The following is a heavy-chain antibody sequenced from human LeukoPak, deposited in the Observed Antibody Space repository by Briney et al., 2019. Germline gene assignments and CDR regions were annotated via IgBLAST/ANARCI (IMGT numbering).Heavy chain of an antibody. CDR2: VSSSATLI. D-gene: IGHD1-26*01. CDR3: ARVVGAKGGYFDL. Sequence: GGSLRLSCAASGFTFRDYSMSWIRRAPGKGLEWLSFVSSSATLIYYADSLKGRFTISRGNAKNSLSLQMSSLRAEDTAVYYCARVVGAKGGYFDLWGRGTLVTVSS. J-gene: IGHJ2*01. CDR1: GFTFRDYS. V-gene: IGHV3-11*04.